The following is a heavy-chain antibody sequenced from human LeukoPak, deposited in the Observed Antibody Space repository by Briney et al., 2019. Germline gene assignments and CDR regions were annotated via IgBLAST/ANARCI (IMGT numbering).Heavy chain of an antibody. CDR2: LIPIYGSA. CDR1: GGSFTFTSHA. CDR3: ARVDSSGYFIPDY. J-gene: IGHJ4*02. V-gene: IGHV1-69*01. D-gene: IGHD3-22*01. Sequence: SVKVSCKASGGSFTFTSHAISWVRQAPGQGLEWVGGLIPIYGSANYAQKFQGRVTITSDEYTRTVYMELSSLRSEDTAVYYCARVDSSGYFIPDYWGQGTLVTVSS.